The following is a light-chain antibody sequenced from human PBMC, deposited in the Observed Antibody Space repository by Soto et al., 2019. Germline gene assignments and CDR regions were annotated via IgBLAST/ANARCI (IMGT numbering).Light chain of an antibody. CDR3: QHYGGPPIT. CDR2: GAS. V-gene: IGKV3-20*01. J-gene: IGKJ5*01. Sequence: DIVMTQSPATLSVSPGEGATLSCRASQSVSSRLAWYQQKSGQAPRLLISGASSRATGIPDRFSGSGSGTDFTLIISRLEPEDFALYYCQHYGGPPITFGQGTRLEIK. CDR1: QSVSSR.